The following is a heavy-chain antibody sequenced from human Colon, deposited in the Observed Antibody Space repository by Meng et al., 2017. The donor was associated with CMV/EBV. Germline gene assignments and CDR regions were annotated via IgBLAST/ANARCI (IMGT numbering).Heavy chain of an antibody. V-gene: IGHV4-34*01. J-gene: IGHJ4*01. CDR3: ARAAKSSCWEVLDY. D-gene: IGHD2-2*01. Sequence: QVPLTHGGAGLLKPSETLSLTCAVYGDSFSGYYWTWIRQPPGRGLEWIGESYYTGSTNYSPSLKSRVTISLDTSKNQFSLKLNSVTAADTAVYYCARAAKSSCWEVLDYWGHGTLVTVSS. CDR2: SYYTGST. CDR1: GDSFSGYY.